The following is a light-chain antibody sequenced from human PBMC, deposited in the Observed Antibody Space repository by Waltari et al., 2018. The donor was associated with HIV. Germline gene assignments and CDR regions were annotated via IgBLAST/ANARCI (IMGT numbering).Light chain of an antibody. V-gene: IGLV1-47*01. Sequence: QSVVPQPPSSSGTPGQNFSTSCSGDTSILGGTSVYWYQPRPGTAPRLLIYRNDQRPSGVPDRFSGSKSATSASLAISGLRSEDEADYHCSTWDNSLSHWVFGGGTKVTVL. CDR3: STWDNSLSHWV. J-gene: IGLJ3*02. CDR2: RND. CDR1: TSILGGTS.